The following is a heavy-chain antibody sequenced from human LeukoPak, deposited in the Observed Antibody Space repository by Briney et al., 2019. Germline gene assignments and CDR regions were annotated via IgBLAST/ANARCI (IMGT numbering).Heavy chain of an antibody. Sequence: GESLRLSCAASGFTFSSYNMNWVRLAPEKGLEWISSISGNSGYISYADSVKGRFTVSRDNAKNSLYLQMNSLRADDTAVYYCVRIPNSANFPNWFDPWGQGTLVTVSS. CDR1: GFTFSSYN. V-gene: IGHV3-21*01. J-gene: IGHJ5*02. D-gene: IGHD2/OR15-2a*01. CDR3: VRIPNSANFPNWFDP. CDR2: ISGNSGYI.